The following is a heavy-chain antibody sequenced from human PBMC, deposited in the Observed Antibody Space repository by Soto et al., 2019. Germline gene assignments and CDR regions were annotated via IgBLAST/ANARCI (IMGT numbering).Heavy chain of an antibody. D-gene: IGHD3-22*01. CDR2: INPNSGGT. Sequence: ASVKVSCKASGYTFTGYYMHWVRQAPGQGLEWMGWINPNSGGTNYAQKFQGWVTMTRDTSISTAYMELSRLRSDDTAVYYCASQGYYDSSGSSMDVWGQGTTVTVSS. CDR3: ASQGYYDSSGSSMDV. V-gene: IGHV1-2*04. J-gene: IGHJ6*02. CDR1: GYTFTGYY.